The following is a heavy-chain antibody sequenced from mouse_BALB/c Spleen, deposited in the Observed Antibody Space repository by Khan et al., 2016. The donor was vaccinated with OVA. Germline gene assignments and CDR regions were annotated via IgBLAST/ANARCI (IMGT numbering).Heavy chain of an antibody. CDR2: ISPSSGNT. J-gene: IGHJ2*01. V-gene: IGHV1S137*01. D-gene: IGHD2-3*01. CDR3: AIPAYDGYYDY. CDR1: GYTFTDYA. Sequence: QVQLQQPGPELVRPGVSVTISCKGSGYTFTDYAMYWVKQCHLTSLEWIGLISPSSGNTNYNQKFKGNATMTVDKSSSTAYMELARLTSDDSAISYCAIPAYDGYYDYWGQGTTLTVSS.